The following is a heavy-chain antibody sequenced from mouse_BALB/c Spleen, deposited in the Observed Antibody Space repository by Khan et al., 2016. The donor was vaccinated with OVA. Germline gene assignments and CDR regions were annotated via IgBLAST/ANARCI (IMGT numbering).Heavy chain of an antibody. CDR3: ARSNGNYWFAY. J-gene: IGHJ3*01. CDR2: INTYTGEP. V-gene: IGHV9-3-1*01. CDR1: GYTFTNYG. Sequence: QIQLVQSGPELKKPGETVKISCKASGYTFTNYGMNWVKQAPGKGLQWMGWINTYTGEPTSADDFKGRFAFSLETSASTAYLQINNLKNEDTATYCCARSNGNYWFAYWGQGTLGTVSA. D-gene: IGHD2-1*01.